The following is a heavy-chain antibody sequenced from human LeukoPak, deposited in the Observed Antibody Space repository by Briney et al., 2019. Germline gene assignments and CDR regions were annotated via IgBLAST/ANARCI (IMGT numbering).Heavy chain of an antibody. V-gene: IGHV1-46*01. D-gene: IGHD2-15*01. CDR1: GYTFTSYY. Sequence: EASVKVSCKASGYTFTSYYMHWVRQAPGQGLEWMGIINPSGGSTSYAQKFQDRVTMTRDTSTSTVYMELSSLRSEDTAVYYCANGYCSGGSCYPDFDYWGQGTLVTVSS. CDR2: INPSGGST. J-gene: IGHJ4*02. CDR3: ANGYCSGGSCYPDFDY.